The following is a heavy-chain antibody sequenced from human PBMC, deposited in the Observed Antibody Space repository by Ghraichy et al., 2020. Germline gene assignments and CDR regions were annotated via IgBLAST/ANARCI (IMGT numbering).Heavy chain of an antibody. D-gene: IGHD3-3*01. J-gene: IGHJ4*02. CDR2: INHSGST. CDR3: ARGHYDFWSGYPPLGY. CDR1: GGSFSGYY. V-gene: IGHV4-34*01. Sequence: SETLSLTCAVYGGSFSGYYWSWIRQPPVKGLEWIGEINHSGSTNYNPSLKSRVTISVDTSKNQFSLKLSSVTAADTAVYYCARGHYDFWSGYPPLGYWGQGTLVTVSS.